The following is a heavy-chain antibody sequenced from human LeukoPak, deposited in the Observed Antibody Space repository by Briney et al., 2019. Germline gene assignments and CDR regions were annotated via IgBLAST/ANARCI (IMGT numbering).Heavy chain of an antibody. CDR2: MNPSGGST. CDR3: ARGGSVIVVVIDFDY. CDR1: GYTFTSYY. Sequence: ASVKVSCKASGYTFTSYYMHWVRQAPGQGLEWMGIMNPSGGSTSYAQKFQGRVTMTRDTSTSTVYMELSSLRSGDTAVYYCARGGSVIVVVIDFDYWGQGTLVTVSS. D-gene: IGHD3-22*01. J-gene: IGHJ4*02. V-gene: IGHV1-46*01.